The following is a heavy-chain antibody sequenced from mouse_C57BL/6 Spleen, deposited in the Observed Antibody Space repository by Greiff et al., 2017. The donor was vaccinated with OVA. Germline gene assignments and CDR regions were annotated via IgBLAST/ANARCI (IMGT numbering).Heavy chain of an antibody. J-gene: IGHJ4*01. CDR3: AREVYYSDYYAMDY. CDR1: GFSLTSYA. V-gene: IGHV2-9-1*01. Sequence: VQLQQSGPGLVAPSQSLSITCTVSGFSLTSYAISWVRQPPRKGLEWLGVIWTGGGTNYNSALKSRLSISKDNSKSQVFLKMNSLQTDDTARYYCAREVYYSDYYAMDYWGQGTSVTVSS. D-gene: IGHD2-12*01. CDR2: IWTGGGT.